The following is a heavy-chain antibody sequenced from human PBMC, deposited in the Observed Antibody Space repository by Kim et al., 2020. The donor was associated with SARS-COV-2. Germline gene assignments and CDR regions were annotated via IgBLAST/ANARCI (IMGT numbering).Heavy chain of an antibody. D-gene: IGHD2-2*01. Sequence: SETLSLTCTVSGGSINGYYWSWIRQPPGKGLEWIGYIYYKGNINYNPSLKSRVTISVDTSKNHFSLKLSAVTAADTAVYYCARDLTRNLDPWGQGALVTV. CDR1: GGSINGYY. CDR2: IYYKGNI. CDR3: ARDLTRNLDP. J-gene: IGHJ5*02. V-gene: IGHV4-59*01.